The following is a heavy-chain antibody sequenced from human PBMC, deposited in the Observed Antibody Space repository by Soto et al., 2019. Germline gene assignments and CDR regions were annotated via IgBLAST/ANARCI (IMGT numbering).Heavy chain of an antibody. D-gene: IGHD6-13*01. CDR1: GGSFSGNC. J-gene: IGHJ4*02. Sequence: SETLSLTCAVYGGSFSGNCWSWIRQPPGKGLEWIGEINHSGSTNYNPSLKSRVTISVDTSKNQFSLKVSSVTAADTAVYYCASGRKVYSSSCYVDWGQGTLVTVSS. CDR2: INHSGST. V-gene: IGHV4-34*01. CDR3: ASGRKVYSSSCYVD.